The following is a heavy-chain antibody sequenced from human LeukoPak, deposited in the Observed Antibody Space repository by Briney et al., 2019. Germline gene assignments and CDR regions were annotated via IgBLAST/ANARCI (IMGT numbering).Heavy chain of an antibody. V-gene: IGHV4-59*08. Sequence: PSETLSLTCTVSGSSISTSYRTWIRQPPGKGLEWIGYIYYTGSTIYNPSLKSRVTMAADTSKNQFSLRLTSVTAADTAVYYCSGSAAPSDAFDVWGQGTVVTVSS. CDR2: IYYTGST. D-gene: IGHD1-26*01. J-gene: IGHJ3*01. CDR1: GSSISTSY. CDR3: SGSAAPSDAFDV.